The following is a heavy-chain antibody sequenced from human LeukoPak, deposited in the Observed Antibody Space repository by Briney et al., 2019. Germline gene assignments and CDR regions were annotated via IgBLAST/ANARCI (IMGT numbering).Heavy chain of an antibody. D-gene: IGHD6-19*01. CDR2: IYPGDSDT. Sequence: GESLKISCQGSGYSFTSYWIGWVRQMPGKGLEWMGIIYPGDSDTRYSPSFQGQVTISADKSISTAYLQWSSLKASDTAMYYCARGSIHSSGWLTSDYWGQGTLVTVSS. V-gene: IGHV5-51*01. CDR3: ARGSIHSSGWLTSDY. CDR1: GYSFTSYW. J-gene: IGHJ4*02.